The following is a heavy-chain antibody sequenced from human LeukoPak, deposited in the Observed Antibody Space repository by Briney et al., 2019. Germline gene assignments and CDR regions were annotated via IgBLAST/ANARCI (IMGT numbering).Heavy chain of an antibody. D-gene: IGHD3-22*01. CDR1: GFTFSNYA. CDR2: ISASGDST. J-gene: IGHJ3*02. CDR3: AKPLKYYYDSSGCLDI. Sequence: PGGSLRLSCAASGFTFSNYAMRWVRQAPGKGLEWVSAISASGDSTYYADSVKGRFTISRANSENTLYLQMNSLRAEDTAVYYCAKPLKYYYDSSGCLDIWGQGTMVTVSS. V-gene: IGHV3-23*01.